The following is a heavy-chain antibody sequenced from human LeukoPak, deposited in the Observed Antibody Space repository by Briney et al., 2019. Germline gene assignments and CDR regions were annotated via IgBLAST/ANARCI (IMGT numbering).Heavy chain of an antibody. CDR3: ARLTTHGYKLYYFDY. Sequence: NRGESLKISCKGSGYSFTSYWIGWVRQMPGKGLEWMGIIYPGDSDTRYSPSFQGQVTISADKSISTAYLQWSSLKASDTAMYYCARLTTHGYKLYYFDYWGQGTLVTVSS. CDR1: GYSFTSYW. D-gene: IGHD5-24*01. J-gene: IGHJ4*02. V-gene: IGHV5-51*01. CDR2: IYPGDSDT.